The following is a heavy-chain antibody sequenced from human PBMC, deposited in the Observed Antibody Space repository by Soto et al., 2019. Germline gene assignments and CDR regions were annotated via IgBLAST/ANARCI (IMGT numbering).Heavy chain of an antibody. CDR3: ARDTYLDSSGPTYYYYYGIDV. J-gene: IGHJ6*02. CDR1: GFTFTDYA. D-gene: IGHD3-22*01. CDR2: ISYDGGKK. Sequence: QVQLVESGGGVVQPGRSLRLSCAASGFTFTDYALHWVRQAPGKGLEWVAVISYDGGKKYYADSVKGRFNISRDNSTNTVYLQMTSLRVEDTAVYYCARDTYLDSSGPTYYYYYGIDVWGQGTTVTVSS. V-gene: IGHV3-30-3*01.